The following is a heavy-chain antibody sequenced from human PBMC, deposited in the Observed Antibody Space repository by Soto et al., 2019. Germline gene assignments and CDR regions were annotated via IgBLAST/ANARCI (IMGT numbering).Heavy chain of an antibody. CDR2: MNPNRTNT. Sequence: QVQLMQSGAEVKKPGASVKVSCKASGYNFTTYDINWVRQAPGQGLEWMGWMNPNRTNTGYAEKSQGRVTMTRDTSISTAYMELSSLRYDDTAVYYCVRGGFLSHDHVIIAPATLGFDPWGQGTLVTVSS. V-gene: IGHV1-8*01. J-gene: IGHJ5*02. D-gene: IGHD2-2*01. CDR3: VRGGFLSHDHVIIAPATLGFDP. CDR1: GYNFTTYD.